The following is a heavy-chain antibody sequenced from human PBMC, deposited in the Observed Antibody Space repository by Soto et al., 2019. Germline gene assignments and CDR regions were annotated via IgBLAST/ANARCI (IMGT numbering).Heavy chain of an antibody. J-gene: IGHJ6*04. CDR2: IDNAGTDS. CDR3: ARGWFGQDV. CDR1: GFTLSGRS. V-gene: IGHV3-74*01. Sequence: PGGSLRLSCAASGFTLSGRSMHWVRQAPGKGLVWVSGIDNAGTDSTYADSVKGRFTSSRDNAKNMLYLQMNSLRVEDTAVYYCARGWFGQDVWGKGTTVTVSS. D-gene: IGHD3-10*01.